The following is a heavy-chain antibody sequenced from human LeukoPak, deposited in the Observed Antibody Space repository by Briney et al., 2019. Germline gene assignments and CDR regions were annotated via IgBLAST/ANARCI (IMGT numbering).Heavy chain of an antibody. CDR1: GGSINSYY. CDR3: ARDMGGVGARGVIIHYYYYMDV. D-gene: IGHD3-10*01. J-gene: IGHJ6*03. V-gene: IGHV4-59*12. CDR2: IYYSGST. Sequence: SETLSLTCTVSGGSINSYYWSWIRQPPGKRLEWIGYIYYSGSTNYNPSLKSRVTISVDTSKNQFSLKLSSVTAADTAVYYCARDMGGVGARGVIIHYYYYMDVWGKGTTVTVSS.